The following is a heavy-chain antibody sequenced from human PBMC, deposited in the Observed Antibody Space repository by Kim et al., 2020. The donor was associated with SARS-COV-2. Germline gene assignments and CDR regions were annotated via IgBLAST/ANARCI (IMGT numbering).Heavy chain of an antibody. D-gene: IGHD5-18*01. J-gene: IGHJ4*02. Sequence: SRKRRGTISVDTAKNQFSLKLSSVTAADTAVYYCARARGELWLPGIYFDYWGQGTLVTVSS. V-gene: IGHV4-59*01. CDR3: ARARGELWLPGIYFDY.